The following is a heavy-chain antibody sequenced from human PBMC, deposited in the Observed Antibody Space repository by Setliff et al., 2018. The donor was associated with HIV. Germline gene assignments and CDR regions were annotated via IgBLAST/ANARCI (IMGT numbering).Heavy chain of an antibody. J-gene: IGHJ6*02. D-gene: IGHD6-13*01. V-gene: IGHV4-34*01. Sequence: NPSETLSLTCAVYGGSFSGYYWSWIRQPPGKGLEWIGQINHSGSTNNNPSPKSRVTISVDTSKNQFSLKLSSVTAAATAVYYCARVTWLNPRGRQQLLYYYGMDVWGQGTTVTVSS. CDR2: INHSGST. CDR3: ARVTWLNPRGRQQLLYYYGMDV. CDR1: GGSFSGYY.